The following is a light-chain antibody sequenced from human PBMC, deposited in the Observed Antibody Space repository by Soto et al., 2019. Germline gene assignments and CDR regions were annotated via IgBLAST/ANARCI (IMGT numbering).Light chain of an antibody. V-gene: IGLV1-51*02. CDR2: ENH. J-gene: IGLJ3*02. CDR1: SSKIGDNY. CDR3: GTWDTSLSAGV. Sequence: QSVLTQPPSVSAAPGQKVTISCSGSSSKIGDNYVSWYQQFPGTAPKFPISENHKRPSGIPDRFSGSKSGTSATLGITGLQAGDEADYYCGTWDTSLSAGVFGGGTKVTVL.